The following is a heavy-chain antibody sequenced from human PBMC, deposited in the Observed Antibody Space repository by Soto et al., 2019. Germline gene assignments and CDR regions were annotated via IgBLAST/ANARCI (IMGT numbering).Heavy chain of an antibody. CDR1: GFTFSSYG. Sequence: QVQLVESGGGVVQPGRSLRLSCAASGFTFSSYGMHWVRQAPGKGLEWVAVISYDGSNKYYADSVKGRFTISRDNSKNTLYLQRNGLRAEDTAVYYCANVGGGGWSFDYWGQGTLVTVSS. CDR2: ISYDGSNK. D-gene: IGHD3-16*01. V-gene: IGHV3-30*18. J-gene: IGHJ4*02. CDR3: ANVGGGGWSFDY.